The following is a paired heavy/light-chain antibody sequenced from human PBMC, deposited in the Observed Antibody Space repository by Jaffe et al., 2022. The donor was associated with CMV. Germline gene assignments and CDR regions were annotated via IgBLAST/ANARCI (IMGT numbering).Light chain of an antibody. V-gene: IGKV3-20*01. CDR3: QQYATSPSIT. CDR2: GAS. J-gene: IGKJ5*01. CDR1: QSVSRSH. Sequence: EIVLTQSPGTLSLSPGERATLSCRASQSVSRSHLVWYQQKPGQAPRLLIYGASSRATDIPDRFSGSGSGTDFTLSISRLEPEDFAVYYCQQYATSPSITFGQGTRLDIK.
Heavy chain of an antibody. CDR3: ARDPGGSAVTDGIYFDY. CDR1: GGSISSSHW. J-gene: IGHJ4*02. D-gene: IGHD2-21*02. V-gene: IGHV4-4*02. CDR2: IYHSGST. Sequence: QVQLQESGPGLVKPSGTLSLTCAVSGGSISSSHWWSWVRQPPGKGLEWIAQIYHSGSTNYNPSLKSRVTISVDKSKNQFSLNLSSVTAADTAVYYCARDPGGSAVTDGIYFDYWGQGTLVTVSS.